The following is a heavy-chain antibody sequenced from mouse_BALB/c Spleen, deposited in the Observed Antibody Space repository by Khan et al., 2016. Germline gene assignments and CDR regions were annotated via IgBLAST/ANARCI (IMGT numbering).Heavy chain of an antibody. Sequence: QVQLKQSGAELVKPGASVKLSCKASGYTFTSYYMYWVKQRPGQGLEWIGEINPSNGGTNFNEKFKSKATLTVDKSSSTAYMQLSSLTSEDSAVYYCTRSTHYYGYYFDYWGQGTTLTVSS. V-gene: IGHV1S81*02. CDR3: TRSTHYYGYYFDY. CDR1: GYTFTSYY. CDR2: INPSNGGT. D-gene: IGHD1-2*01. J-gene: IGHJ2*01.